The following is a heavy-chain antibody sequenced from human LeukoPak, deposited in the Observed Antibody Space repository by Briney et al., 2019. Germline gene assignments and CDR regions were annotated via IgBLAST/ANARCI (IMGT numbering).Heavy chain of an antibody. J-gene: IGHJ4*02. CDR2: IIGSSGDT. D-gene: IGHD5-12*01. CDR3: AREGRVSGYDFDC. CDR1: GFSFSNYA. V-gene: IGHV3-23*01. Sequence: GGSLRLSCAASGFSFSNYAMSWVRQAPGKGLEWVSLIIGSSGDTFYADSVKGRFTISRDNSKNTLYLQMNSLRVEDTAVYYCAREGRVSGYDFDCWGQGTLVTVSS.